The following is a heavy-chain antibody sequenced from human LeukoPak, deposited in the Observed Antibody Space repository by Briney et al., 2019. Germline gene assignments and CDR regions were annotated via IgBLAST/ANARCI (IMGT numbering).Heavy chain of an antibody. V-gene: IGHV3-33*01. D-gene: IGHD3-22*01. CDR3: VRVGTDSIGAYPDY. CDR2: IWSDGSKK. J-gene: IGHJ4*02. CDR1: GFTFSSCG. Sequence: GGSLRLSCTASGFTFSSCGMHWVRQAPGQGLEWVAVIWSDGSKKYHADSVKGRFTISRDNTKNMLYLQMNSLRAEDTAIYYCVRVGTDSIGAYPDYWGQGTLVTVTS.